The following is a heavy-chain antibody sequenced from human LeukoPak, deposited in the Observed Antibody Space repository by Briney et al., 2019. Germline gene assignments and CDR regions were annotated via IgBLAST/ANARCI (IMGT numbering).Heavy chain of an antibody. Sequence: GGSLRLSCAASGFTFSSYGMNWVRQAPGKGLEWVSYISGSSSTTYYADSVKGRFTISRDNAKNSLYLQMNSLRDEDTAVYYCARDRCGGDCYEYFQHWGQGSLVTVSS. CDR1: GFTFSSYG. D-gene: IGHD2-21*02. J-gene: IGHJ1*01. CDR3: ARDRCGGDCYEYFQH. CDR2: ISGSSSTT. V-gene: IGHV3-48*02.